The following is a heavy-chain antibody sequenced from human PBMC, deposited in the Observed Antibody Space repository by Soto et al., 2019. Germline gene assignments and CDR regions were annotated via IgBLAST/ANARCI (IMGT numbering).Heavy chain of an antibody. J-gene: IGHJ4*02. V-gene: IGHV3-30*18. Sequence: GSLRLSCAASGFTFSSYGMHWVRQAPGKGLEWVAVISYDGSNKYYADSVKDRFTISRDNSKNTLYLQMNSLRAEDTAVYYCAKGKWFGEFSPIDYWGQGTLVTVSS. D-gene: IGHD3-10*01. CDR3: AKGKWFGEFSPIDY. CDR2: ISYDGSNK. CDR1: GFTFSSYG.